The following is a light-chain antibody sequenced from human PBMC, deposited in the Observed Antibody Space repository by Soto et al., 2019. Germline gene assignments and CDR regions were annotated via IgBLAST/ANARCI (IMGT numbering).Light chain of an antibody. J-gene: IGKJ1*01. CDR1: QSISSW. CDR2: KSS. CDR3: QQYNDYPWT. V-gene: IGKV1-5*03. Sequence: DIQMTQSPSTLSASVGDRVTITCRASQSISSWLAWYQQKPGKAPKLLIYKSSTLQGGVPSRFSGSASGTEFTLTISSLQPDDFAIYYCQQYNDYPWTFGQGTKVEVK.